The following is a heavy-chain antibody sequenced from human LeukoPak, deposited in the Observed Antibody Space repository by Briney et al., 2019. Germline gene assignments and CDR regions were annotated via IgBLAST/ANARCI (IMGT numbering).Heavy chain of an antibody. J-gene: IGHJ6*03. D-gene: IGHD3-22*01. CDR1: GFTFINYA. CDR3: ARDGAHREEIVLPPPRNYYYMDV. CDR2: ISYDGSNK. Sequence: GGSLRLSCTASGFTFINYAMHWVRQAPGKGLEWVAVISYDGSNKHYADSVKGRFTISRDNSKNTLYLQMNSLRAEDTAVYYCARDGAHREEIVLPPPRNYYYMDVWGKGTTVTVSS. V-gene: IGHV3-30-3*01.